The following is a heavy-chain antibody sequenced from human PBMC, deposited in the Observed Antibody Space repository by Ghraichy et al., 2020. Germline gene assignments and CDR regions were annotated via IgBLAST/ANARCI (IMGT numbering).Heavy chain of an antibody. J-gene: IGHJ2*01. CDR2: INHSGTT. CDR3: ARGLIAMKVVVIIPFRDCYFDL. V-gene: IGHV4-34*01. Sequence: SETLSLTCAVYDGSFSGYQWSWIRQPPGKGLEWIGEINHSGTTNYNPSLKSRVAISVDTSKNQFSLKLTSVTAADTAVYYCARGLIAMKVVVIIPFRDCYFDLWGRGTLVTVSS. D-gene: IGHD3-22*01. CDR1: DGSFSGYQ.